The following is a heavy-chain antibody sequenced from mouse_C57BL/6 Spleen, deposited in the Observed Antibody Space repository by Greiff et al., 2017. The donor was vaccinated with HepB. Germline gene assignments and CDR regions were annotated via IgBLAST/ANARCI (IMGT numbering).Heavy chain of an antibody. Sequence: EVQLQQSGPELVKPGASVKISCKASGYTFTDYYMNWVKQSHGKSLEWIGDINPNNGGTSYNQKFKGKATLTVDKSSSTAYMELRSLTSEDSAVYYCARPLYYSRGYFDYWGQGTTLTVSS. CDR2: INPNNGGT. V-gene: IGHV1-26*01. D-gene: IGHD2-5*01. J-gene: IGHJ2*01. CDR1: GYTFTDYY. CDR3: ARPLYYSRGYFDY.